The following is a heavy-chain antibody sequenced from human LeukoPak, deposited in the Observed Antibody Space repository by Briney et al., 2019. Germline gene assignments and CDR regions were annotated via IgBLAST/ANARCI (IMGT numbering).Heavy chain of an antibody. CDR3: AKENRVYGYFDY. V-gene: IGHV3-30*18. CDR2: ISHDGSNK. Sequence: PGGSLRLSCAASGFTFSSYGMHWVRQAPGKGLEWVAVISHDGSNKYYADSVKGRFTISRDNSKNTLYLQMNSLRAEDTAVYYCAKENRVYGYFDYWGQGTLVTVSS. D-gene: IGHD4-17*01. CDR1: GFTFSSYG. J-gene: IGHJ4*02.